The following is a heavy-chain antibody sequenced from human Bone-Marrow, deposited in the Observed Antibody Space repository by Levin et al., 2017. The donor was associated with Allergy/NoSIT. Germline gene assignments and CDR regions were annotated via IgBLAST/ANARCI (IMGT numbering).Heavy chain of an antibody. D-gene: IGHD3-10*01. V-gene: IGHV3-66*01. Sequence: TGGSLRLSCTASGATVFNNYFMWVRQAPGKGLEWVSHIYSGGGTNYADSVKGRFSVSRDNSKNTVYLQMNSLRADDTAVYYCGRDGPGGGHWGPGTQVTVSS. CDR1: GATVFNNY. CDR3: GRDGPGGGH. J-gene: IGHJ4*02. CDR2: IYSGGGT.